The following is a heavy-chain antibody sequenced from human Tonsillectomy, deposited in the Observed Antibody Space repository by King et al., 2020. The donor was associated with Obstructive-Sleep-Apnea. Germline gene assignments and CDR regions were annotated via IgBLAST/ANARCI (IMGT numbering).Heavy chain of an antibody. J-gene: IGHJ4*02. CDR1: GFTFSSYW. V-gene: IGHV3-7*03. CDR2: IKQDGSEK. D-gene: IGHD2-21*02. Sequence: VQLVESGGGLVQPGGSLRLSCAASGFTFSSYWMSWVRQAPGKGLEWVANIKQDGSEKYYVDSVKGRFTISRDNAKNSLYVQMNSLRAEDTALYYCARGRDSCGGDCYHFDYWGQGTLVTVSS. CDR3: ARGRDSCGGDCYHFDY.